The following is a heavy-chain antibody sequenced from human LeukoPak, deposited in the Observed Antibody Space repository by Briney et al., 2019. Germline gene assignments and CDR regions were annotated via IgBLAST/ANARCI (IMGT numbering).Heavy chain of an antibody. CDR3: ARGALFIVVVPTTIDY. Sequence: PGRSLRLSCSASGFTFSTYAMHWVRQAPGKGLEWVALISYDGSNKYYADSVKGRFTISRDNSKNTLYLQMNSLRAEDTAVYYCARGALFIVVVPTTIDYWGQGTLVTVSS. V-gene: IGHV3-30-3*01. CDR1: GFTFSTYA. J-gene: IGHJ4*02. D-gene: IGHD2-2*01. CDR2: ISYDGSNK.